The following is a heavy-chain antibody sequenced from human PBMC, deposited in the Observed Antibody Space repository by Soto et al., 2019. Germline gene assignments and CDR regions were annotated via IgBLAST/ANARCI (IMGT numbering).Heavy chain of an antibody. CDR3: SRAPKVSGSTQSRSDF. D-gene: IGHD6-25*01. Sequence: SETLSLTCSLSSGSLSGYYWSWIRQPPGKGLEWIGEISPSGTTNYSPSLKSRVSISVDTSKNQFSLNLTSLTAADTAVYYFSRAPKVSGSTQSRSDFLCQCPLVT. CDR2: ISPSGTT. V-gene: IGHV4-34*01. CDR1: SGSLSGYY. J-gene: IGHJ4*02.